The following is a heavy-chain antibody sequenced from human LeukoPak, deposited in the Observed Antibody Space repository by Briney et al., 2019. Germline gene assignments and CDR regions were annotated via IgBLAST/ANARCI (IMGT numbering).Heavy chain of an antibody. CDR1: GFSLSTSGMC. Sequence: ESGPTLVNPTQTLTLTCTFSGFSLSTSGMCVSWIRQPPGKALEWLARIDWDDDKYYSTSLKTRLTISKDTSKNQVVLTMTNVDPVDTATYYCARMHYYDSSGYYPHWGQGTLVTVSS. CDR2: IDWDDDK. D-gene: IGHD3-22*01. J-gene: IGHJ4*02. V-gene: IGHV2-70*11. CDR3: ARMHYYDSSGYYPH.